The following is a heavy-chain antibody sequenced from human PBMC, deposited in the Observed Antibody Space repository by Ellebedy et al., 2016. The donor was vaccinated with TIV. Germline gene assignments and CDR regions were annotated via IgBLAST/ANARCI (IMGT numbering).Heavy chain of an antibody. Sequence: GESLKISCVASGFIFSSYYMTWVRQAPGKGLEWISYISGSGGMMDHADPVKGRFTISRDNAKNSLYLQLSSLRAEDTAVYYCARRSRGPPYSFDYWGQGALVTASS. CDR3: ARRSRGPPYSFDY. CDR2: ISGSGGMM. CDR1: GFIFSSYY. J-gene: IGHJ4*02. D-gene: IGHD2-21*01. V-gene: IGHV3-48*03.